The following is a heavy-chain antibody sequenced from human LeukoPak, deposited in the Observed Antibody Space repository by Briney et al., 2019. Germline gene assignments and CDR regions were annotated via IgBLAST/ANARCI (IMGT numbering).Heavy chain of an antibody. CDR3: VAAGTFDY. V-gene: IGHV3-7*01. CDR1: GFTSISYW. J-gene: IGHJ4*02. CDR2: IKQDGSEK. Sequence: GGSLRLSCEASGFTSISYWMSWVRQAPGKGLEWVANIKQDGSEKYYVDSVKGRFTISRDNTKNTLYLQMNTLRAEDTAVYYCVAAGTFDYWGQGALVTVSS. D-gene: IGHD6-13*01.